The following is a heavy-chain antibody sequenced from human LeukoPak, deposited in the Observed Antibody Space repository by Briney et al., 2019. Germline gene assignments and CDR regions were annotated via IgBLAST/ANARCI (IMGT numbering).Heavy chain of an antibody. V-gene: IGHV4-59*01. CDR1: GGSISSYY. J-gene: IGHJ6*03. CDR3: ARARDYYDSSNYPYYYYYMDV. Sequence: PSETLSLTCTVSGGSISSYYWSWLRQPPGKGLEWIGYIYYSGSTNYNPSLKSRVTISVDTSKNQFSLKLSSVTAADTAVYYCARARDYYDSSNYPYYYYYMDVWGKGTTVTVSS. D-gene: IGHD3-22*01. CDR2: IYYSGST.